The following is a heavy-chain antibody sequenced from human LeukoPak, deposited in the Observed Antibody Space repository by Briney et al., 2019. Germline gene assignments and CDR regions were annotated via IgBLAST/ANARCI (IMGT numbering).Heavy chain of an antibody. V-gene: IGHV3-20*04. D-gene: IGHD1-20*01. CDR1: GFTFDDYS. J-gene: IGHJ4*02. CDR2: INWNGGST. Sequence: GGSLRLSCAASGFTFDDYSMSWVRQAPGKGLEWVSGINWNGGSTGYADSVKGRFTISRDNAKNSLYLQMNSLRAEDTALYYCARDGGYNWNDVSPYYFDYWGQGTLVTVSS. CDR3: ARDGGYNWNDVSPYYFDY.